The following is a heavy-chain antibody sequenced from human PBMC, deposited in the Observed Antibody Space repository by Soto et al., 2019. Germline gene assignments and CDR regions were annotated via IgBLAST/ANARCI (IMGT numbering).Heavy chain of an antibody. J-gene: IGHJ5*02. D-gene: IGHD1-26*01. V-gene: IGHV3-53*01. Sequence: GGSLRLSCAISGFSVSSNYLSWVRQAPGKGLEWVSVHYSGGSTYYADSVQGRFTVSRDKSNNTLYLQMRRVRAEDTAVYFCARHRHPRGTVGATSPLDPWGQGTQVTAPQ. CDR3: ARHRHPRGTVGATSPLDP. CDR1: GFSVSSNY. CDR2: HYSGGST.